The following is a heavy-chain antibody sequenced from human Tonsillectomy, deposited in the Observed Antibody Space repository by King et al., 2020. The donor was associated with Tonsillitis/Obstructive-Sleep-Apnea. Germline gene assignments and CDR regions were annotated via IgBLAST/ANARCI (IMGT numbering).Heavy chain of an antibody. J-gene: IGHJ4*02. CDR2: ISAHNGNT. CDR3: ARDGGYYGSGSYDY. Sequence: QLVQSGAEVKKPEASLKVSCKASGYTFSTYGVSWVRQAPGQGLQWMGWISAHNGNTNYAQSLKGRVTLTTDTSTSTAYMELRSLTSDDTAVYYCARDGGYYGSGSYDYWGQGTLVTVSS. V-gene: IGHV1-18*01. CDR1: GYTFSTYG. D-gene: IGHD3-10*01.